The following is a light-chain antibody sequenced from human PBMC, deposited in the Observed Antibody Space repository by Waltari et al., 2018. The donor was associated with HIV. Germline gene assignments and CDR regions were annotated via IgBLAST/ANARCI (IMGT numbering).Light chain of an antibody. Sequence: QSALTPPRSMSGSPGQSVTISCTGTSSDVGGYNYVSWYQQHPGKAPKLMIFDVNKRPSGVPDRFSGSKSGNTASLTISGLQAEDEADYYCCSYADNYTWVFGGGTKLTVL. CDR2: DVN. CDR1: SSDVGGYNY. J-gene: IGLJ3*02. CDR3: CSYADNYTWV. V-gene: IGLV2-11*01.